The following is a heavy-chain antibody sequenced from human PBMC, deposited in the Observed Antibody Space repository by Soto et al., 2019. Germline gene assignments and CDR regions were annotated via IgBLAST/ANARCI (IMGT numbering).Heavy chain of an antibody. CDR3: ASPGKHYHSNGYFYFDF. CDR2: VYYSGST. CDR1: GGSISSSSYY. V-gene: IGHV4-39*01. D-gene: IGHD3-22*01. Sequence: QLQLQESGPGLVKPSETLSLSCTVSGGSISSSSYYWGWIRQPPGKGLQWIGYVYYSGSTYLNPSLKSRVTISVDASKSQFSRKLSSVTAADTALYYCASPGKHYHSNGYFYFDFWGQGTLVTVSS. J-gene: IGHJ4*02.